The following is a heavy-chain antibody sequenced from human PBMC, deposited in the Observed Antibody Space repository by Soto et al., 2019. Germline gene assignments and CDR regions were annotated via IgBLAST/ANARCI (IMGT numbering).Heavy chain of an antibody. V-gene: IGHV3-74*01. J-gene: IGHJ4*02. D-gene: IGHD1-1*01. Sequence: GGSLRLSCAVSGFTFSAYWMHWVRQVPGKGLTWVSRISDDGSTATYADSVKGRFVISRDNAKNSLYLEMNTLRVDDSGLYYCARGPRVSSTGTGAHWGRGTLVTVS. CDR3: ARGPRVSSTGTGAH. CDR1: GFTFSAYW. CDR2: ISDDGSTA.